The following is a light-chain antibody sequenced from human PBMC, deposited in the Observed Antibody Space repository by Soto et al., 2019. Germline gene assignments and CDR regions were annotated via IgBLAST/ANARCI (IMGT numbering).Light chain of an antibody. J-gene: IGKJ2*01. CDR2: AAS. CDR3: QQRSSIPYT. V-gene: IGKV1-39*01. Sequence: DIQMTQSPSSLSASVGDRVTIACRASQSIRSNLNWYQQKPGKAPKLLIYAASSFQSGVPSRFSGRGSGTDFTLSISSLQPEDFATYYFQQRSSIPYTFGQGTKLEI. CDR1: QSIRSN.